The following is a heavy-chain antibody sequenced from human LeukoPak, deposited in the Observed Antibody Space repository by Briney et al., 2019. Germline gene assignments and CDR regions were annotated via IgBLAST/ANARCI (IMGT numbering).Heavy chain of an antibody. D-gene: IGHD6-6*01. V-gene: IGHV1-58*02. CDR3: ARSAARFFLLLP. CDR2: IVVGSGNT. J-gene: IGHJ5*02. Sequence: SVKVSCKASGFTFTSSAMQWVRQARGQRLEWIGWIVVGSGNTNYAQKFQERVTITRDMSTSTAYMELSRLRSDDTAVYYCARSAARFFLLLPWGQGTLVTVSS. CDR1: GFTFTSSA.